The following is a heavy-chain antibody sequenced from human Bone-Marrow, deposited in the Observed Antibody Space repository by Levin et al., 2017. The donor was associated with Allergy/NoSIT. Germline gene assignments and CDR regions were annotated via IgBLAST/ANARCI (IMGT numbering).Heavy chain of an antibody. CDR1: GFTFSNAW. D-gene: IGHD5-24*01. V-gene: IGHV3-15*01. Sequence: GGSLRLSCAASGFTFSNAWMSWVRQAPGKGLEWVGRIKSKTDGGTTDYAAPVKGRFTISRDDSKNTLYLQMNSLKTEDTAVYYCTTEVRDGYNNRIGYWGQGTLVTVSS. J-gene: IGHJ4*02. CDR3: TTEVRDGYNNRIGY. CDR2: IKSKTDGGTT.